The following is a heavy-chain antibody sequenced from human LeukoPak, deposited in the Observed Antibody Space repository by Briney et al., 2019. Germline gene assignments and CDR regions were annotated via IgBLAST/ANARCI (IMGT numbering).Heavy chain of an antibody. CDR1: GDTFTSYD. CDR3: ARGGTVVQGVTILYGMDV. Sequence: ASVKVSCKTSGDTFTSYDMNWVRQATGQGLEWMGWMNPNSGNTVYAQKFRGRVTMTGDTSTSTAYMELSSLRSEDTAVYYCARGGTVVQGVTILYGMDVWGQGTTVTVSS. J-gene: IGHJ6*02. D-gene: IGHD3-10*01. CDR2: MNPNSGNT. V-gene: IGHV1-8*01.